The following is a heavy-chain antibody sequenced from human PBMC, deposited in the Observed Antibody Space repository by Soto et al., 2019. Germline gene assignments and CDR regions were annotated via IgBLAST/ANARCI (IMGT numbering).Heavy chain of an antibody. J-gene: IGHJ3*02. CDR2: IIPIFGTA. V-gene: IGHV1-69*01. CDR3: AREPSGYSPAPSSTLDAFDI. CDR1: GGTFSSYA. Sequence: QVQLVQSGAEVKKPGSSVKVSCKASGGTFSSYAISWVRQAPGQGLEWMGGIIPIFGTANYAQKFQGRGTIAADESTSTAYMELSSLRSEDTAVYYCAREPSGYSPAPSSTLDAFDIWGQGTMVTVSS. D-gene: IGHD2-21*01.